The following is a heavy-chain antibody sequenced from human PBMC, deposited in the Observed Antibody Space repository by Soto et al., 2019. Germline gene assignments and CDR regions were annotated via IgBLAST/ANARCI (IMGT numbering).Heavy chain of an antibody. CDR2: ISAYNGTT. D-gene: IGHD6-25*01. V-gene: IGHV1-18*01. CDR3: ARESSGCWQKY. CDR1: GYTCTSYG. J-gene: IGHJ4*02. Sequence: QVQLVQSGAEVKKPAASVKVSCKASGYTCTSYGLSWGRQAPGQGREWRGWISAYNGTTNYAQKLQGRVTMTTDKATSTAYLELRSLRSDYTAVYSWARESSGCWQKYWGEGTLVNVSS.